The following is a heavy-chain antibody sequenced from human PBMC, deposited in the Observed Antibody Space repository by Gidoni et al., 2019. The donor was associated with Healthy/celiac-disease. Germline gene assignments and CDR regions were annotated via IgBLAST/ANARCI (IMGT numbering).Heavy chain of an antibody. D-gene: IGHD2-15*01. J-gene: IGHJ4*02. CDR1: GFTFSSHA. CDR3: ASLQGVVVVAATGGFDY. CDR2: ISGSGGST. Sequence: EVQLLESGGGLVESWGSLRSSCAASGFTFSSHAMSWVRQAPGKGLGCVSAISGSGGSTYYADSVKGRFTISRDNSKNTLYLQMNSLRAEDTAVYYCASLQGVVVVAATGGFDYWGQGTLVTVSS. V-gene: IGHV3-23*01.